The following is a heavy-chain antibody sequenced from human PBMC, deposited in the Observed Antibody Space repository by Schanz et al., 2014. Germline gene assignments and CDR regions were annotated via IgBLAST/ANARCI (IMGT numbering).Heavy chain of an antibody. Sequence: QVQLVQSGADVKKPGASVKVSCKASGYTFTGYSMHWVRQAPGQGLEWMGRINPNSGGTNYAQKFQGRVTMNRDTSISTVYMELTRLTFDDTAIYYCARDSDVSKYNLFDSWGQGTLVTVSS. V-gene: IGHV1-2*06. CDR2: INPNSGGT. CDR3: ARDSDVSKYNLFDS. CDR1: GYTFTGYS. J-gene: IGHJ5*01.